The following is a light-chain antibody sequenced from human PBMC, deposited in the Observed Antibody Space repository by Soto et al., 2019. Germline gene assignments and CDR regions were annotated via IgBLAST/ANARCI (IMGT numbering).Light chain of an antibody. CDR2: DAS. V-gene: IGKV1-33*01. CDR1: QDISNY. J-gene: IGKJ2*01. Sequence: DIQMTQSPSSLSASVGDRVTITCQTSQDISNYLNWYQQKPGKAPKLLIYDASNLETGVPSRFSGGGSGTDFTFTISSLQPEDIAAYYCQQYEDLPRAFGQGTKLEI. CDR3: QQYEDLPRA.